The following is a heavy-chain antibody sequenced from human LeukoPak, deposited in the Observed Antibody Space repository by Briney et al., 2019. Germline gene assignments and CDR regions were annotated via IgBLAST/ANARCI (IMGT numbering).Heavy chain of an antibody. CDR3: ARDGDTSGYTD. D-gene: IGHD3-22*01. CDR1: GFTFSLYW. Sequence: GGSLRLSCEASGFTFSLYWMSWVRQAPGKGLKWVANIKQDGSEKYYVDSVKGRFTISRDNAKNSLYLQMNSLRADDTAVYYCARDGDTSGYTDWGQGTVVTVSS. CDR2: IKQDGSEK. J-gene: IGHJ4*02. V-gene: IGHV3-7*01.